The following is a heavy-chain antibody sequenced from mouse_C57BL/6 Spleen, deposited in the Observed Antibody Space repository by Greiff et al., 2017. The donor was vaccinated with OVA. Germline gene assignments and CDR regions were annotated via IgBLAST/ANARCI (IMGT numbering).Heavy chain of an antibody. V-gene: IGHV1-42*01. CDR3: ARNYGSPWYFDV. Sequence: EVQVVESGPELVKPGASVKISCKASGYSFTGYYMNWVKQSPEKSLEWIGEINPSTGGTTYYQKFKAKATLTVDKSSGTAYMQLKSLTSEDSAVYYCARNYGSPWYFDVWGTGTTVTVSS. J-gene: IGHJ1*03. CDR1: GYSFTGYY. CDR2: INPSTGGT. D-gene: IGHD1-1*01.